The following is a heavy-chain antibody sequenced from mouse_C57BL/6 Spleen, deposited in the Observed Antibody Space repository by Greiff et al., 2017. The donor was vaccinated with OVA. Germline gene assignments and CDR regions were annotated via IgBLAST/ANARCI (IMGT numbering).Heavy chain of an antibody. Sequence: EVKLMESGAELVKPGASVKLSCTASGFNIKDYFMHWVKQRTEQGLEWIGRIDPEDGETKYAPKFQGKATITADTSSNTAYLQLSSLTSEDTAVYYCARWGPYAMDYWGQGTSVTVSS. J-gene: IGHJ4*01. V-gene: IGHV14-2*01. CDR1: GFNIKDYF. CDR2: IDPEDGET. CDR3: ARWGPYAMDY.